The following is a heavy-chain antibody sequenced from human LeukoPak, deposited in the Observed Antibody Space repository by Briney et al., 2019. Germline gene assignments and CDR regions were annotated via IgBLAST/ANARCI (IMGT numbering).Heavy chain of an antibody. CDR1: GYTFTSYG. Sequence: ASVKVSCKASGYTFTSYGISWVRQAPGQGLEWMGWISAYNGNTNYAQKLQGRVTITTDTSTSTAYMELRSLRSDDTAVYYCATPRVGSGLLTFDYWGQGTLVTVSS. J-gene: IGHJ4*02. D-gene: IGHD6-19*01. V-gene: IGHV1-18*01. CDR2: ISAYNGNT. CDR3: ATPRVGSGLLTFDY.